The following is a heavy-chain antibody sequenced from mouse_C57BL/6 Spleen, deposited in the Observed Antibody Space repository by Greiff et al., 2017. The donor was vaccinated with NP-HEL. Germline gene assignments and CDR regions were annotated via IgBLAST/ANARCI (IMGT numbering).Heavy chain of an antibody. CDR1: GFTFSDYG. V-gene: IGHV5-17*01. Sequence: EVKLVESGGGLVKPGGSLKLSCAASGFTFSDYGMHWVRQAPEKGLEWVAYLSSGSSTIYYADTVKGRFTISRDNAKNTLFLQMTSLRSEDTAMYYCAASLLKGAMDYWGQGTSVTVSS. CDR3: AASLLKGAMDY. CDR2: LSSGSSTI. D-gene: IGHD2-14*01. J-gene: IGHJ4*01.